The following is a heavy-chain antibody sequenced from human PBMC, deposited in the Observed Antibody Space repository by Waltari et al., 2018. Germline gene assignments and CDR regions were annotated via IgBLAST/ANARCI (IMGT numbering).Heavy chain of an antibody. V-gene: IGHV3-53*01. Sequence: EVQLVESGGGLIQPGGSLSLSCSASGFTVSSNYLSWVRQAPGKGLEWVSVIYSGGSTYYADSVKGRFTISRDNSKNTLYLQMNSLRAEDTAVYYCARENYYYGSGSYPAFDYWGQGTLVTVSS. J-gene: IGHJ4*02. CDR1: GFTVSSNY. CDR2: IYSGGST. CDR3: ARENYYYGSGSYPAFDY. D-gene: IGHD3-10*01.